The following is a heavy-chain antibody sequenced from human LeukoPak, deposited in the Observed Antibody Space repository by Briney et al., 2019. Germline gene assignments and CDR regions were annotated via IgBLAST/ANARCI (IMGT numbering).Heavy chain of an antibody. Sequence: SSGTLSLTCTVSGGSLSSYYWSWIRQSPGKRLEVVGYINYSGTTNYNPSHTSRVIMSVDTSKNQSSLQLTSETAADTAVYYCARVQPTGYYSDFDYWGRGTLVTVSS. J-gene: IGHJ4*02. CDR2: INYSGTT. D-gene: IGHD1-26*01. CDR1: GGSLSSYY. CDR3: ARVQPTGYYSDFDY. V-gene: IGHV4-59*01.